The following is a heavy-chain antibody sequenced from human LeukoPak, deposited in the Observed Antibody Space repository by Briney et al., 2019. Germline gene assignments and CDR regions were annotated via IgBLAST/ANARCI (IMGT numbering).Heavy chain of an antibody. CDR3: ANGLAASGNFLLRDYYYFIDV. CDR1: GFTFSSYA. CDR2: INGNGAAT. D-gene: IGHD1-26*01. J-gene: IGHJ6*03. Sequence: GGSLRLSCAASGFTFSSYAMHWIRQAPGKGLEWVSTINGNGAATYYADSFKGRFLISRDDSKSTVYLRMNKLRVEDSGLYYCANGLAASGNFLLRDYYYFIDVRGKGTTVIVS. V-gene: IGHV3-23*01.